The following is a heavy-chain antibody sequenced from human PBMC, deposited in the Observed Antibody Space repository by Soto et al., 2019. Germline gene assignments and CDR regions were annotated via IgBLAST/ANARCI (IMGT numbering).Heavy chain of an antibody. Sequence: EVQLVESGGGLVQPGGSLRLSCAVSGFTFSSYWMSWVRQAPGKGLEWVANIKQDGTEKYYVDSVKGRFTISRDNAKNSLLLQMNSLRAEDTAVHYCLRSRSEDCRSTNCHGYWGQGTLVTVSS. CDR1: GFTFSSYW. J-gene: IGHJ4*02. CDR3: LRSRSEDCRSTNCHGY. CDR2: IKQDGTEK. V-gene: IGHV3-7*01. D-gene: IGHD2-2*01.